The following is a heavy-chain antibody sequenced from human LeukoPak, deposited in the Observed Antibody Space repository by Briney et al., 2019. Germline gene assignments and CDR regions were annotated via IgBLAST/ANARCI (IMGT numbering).Heavy chain of an antibody. CDR3: ARVSDYSNYFDY. Sequence: GGSLRLSCAASGFSFSSNGMHWVRQAPGKGQEWVAVIWYDGSNKYYADSVKGRFTISRDNSKNTLYLQMKSLRAEDTAVYYCARVSDYSNYFDYWGQGTLVTVSS. D-gene: IGHD4-11*01. CDR1: GFSFSSNG. CDR2: IWYDGSNK. J-gene: IGHJ4*02. V-gene: IGHV3-33*01.